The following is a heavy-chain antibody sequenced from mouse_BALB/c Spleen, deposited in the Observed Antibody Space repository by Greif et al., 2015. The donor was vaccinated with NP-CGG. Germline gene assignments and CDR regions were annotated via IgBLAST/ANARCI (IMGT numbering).Heavy chain of an antibody. J-gene: IGHJ1*01. Sequence: VQLKESGGGLVKPGGSLKLSCAASGFAFSSYDMSGVRQTPEKRLEWVAYISSGGGSTYYPDTVKGRFTISRDNAKNPLCLQMSSLNSEDTAMYYCASGIYDGYFYWYFDVWGAGTTVTVSS. CDR1: GFAFSSYD. V-gene: IGHV5-12-1*01. CDR2: ISSGGGST. CDR3: ASGIYDGYFYWYFDV. D-gene: IGHD2-3*01.